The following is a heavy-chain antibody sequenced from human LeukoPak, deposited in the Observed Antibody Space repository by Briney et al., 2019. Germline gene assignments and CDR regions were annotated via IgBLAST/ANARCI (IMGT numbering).Heavy chain of an antibody. D-gene: IGHD2-8*01. CDR2: ISGSGGST. Sequence: PGGSLRLSCAASGFIFSSYAMNWVRQAPGKALEWVSGISGSGGSTYYADSVKGRFSISRDNSKNTVYLQLNSLRAEDTAVYYCAREGMVTLDAFDIWGQGTMVTVSS. J-gene: IGHJ3*02. CDR3: AREGMVTLDAFDI. V-gene: IGHV3-23*01. CDR1: GFIFSSYA.